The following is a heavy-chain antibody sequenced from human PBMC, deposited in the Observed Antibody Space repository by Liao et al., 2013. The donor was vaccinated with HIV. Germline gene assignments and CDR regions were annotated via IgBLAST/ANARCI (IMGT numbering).Heavy chain of an antibody. V-gene: IGHV4-59*01. Sequence: QVQLQESGPGLVKPSETLSLTCTVSGGSISSYYWSWIRQPPGKSLEWIAYIFHSGTTNYNPSFKSRVAISVDTSKKQFFLNVTSVTAADTAVYYCARQMATMPPDFWGQGTLVTVSS. CDR1: GGSISSYY. CDR3: ARQMATMPPDF. J-gene: IGHJ4*02. D-gene: IGHD5-24*01. CDR2: IFHSGTT.